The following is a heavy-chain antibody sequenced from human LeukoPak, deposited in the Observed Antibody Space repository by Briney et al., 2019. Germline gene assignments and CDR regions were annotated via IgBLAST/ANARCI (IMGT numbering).Heavy chain of an antibody. CDR1: GYTFTSYG. J-gene: IGHJ6*02. Sequence: ASVKVSCKASGYTFTSYGISWVRQAPGQGLEWMGWISAYNGNTNYAQKLQGRVTMTTDTSTSTAYMELRSLRSDDTAVYYCARALPPYSSGWYIGDYYYYGMDVWGQGTTVTVSS. D-gene: IGHD6-19*01. CDR3: ARALPPYSSGWYIGDYYYYGMDV. CDR2: ISAYNGNT. V-gene: IGHV1-18*01.